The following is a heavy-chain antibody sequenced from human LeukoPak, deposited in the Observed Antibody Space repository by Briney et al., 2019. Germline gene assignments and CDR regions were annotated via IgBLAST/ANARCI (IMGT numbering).Heavy chain of an antibody. J-gene: IGHJ4*02. D-gene: IGHD2-15*01. CDR1: GFSFSGHW. V-gene: IGHV3-7*03. CDR2: IKQDGSEK. Sequence: GGSLRLSCAASGFSFSGHWRNWVRQAPGKGLEWVANIKQDGSEKFYVDSVKGRFTISRDNAKNSLYLQMDSLSAEDTASYYCASGAGYLIENWGQGTLVTVSS. CDR3: ASGAGYLIEN.